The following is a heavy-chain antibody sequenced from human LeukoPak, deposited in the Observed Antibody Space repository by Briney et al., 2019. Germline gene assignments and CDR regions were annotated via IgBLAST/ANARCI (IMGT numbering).Heavy chain of an antibody. CDR2: INRSDTT. CDR3: ARDQTRNSRIDVLDT. J-gene: IGHJ3*02. CDR1: GGSISDYF. D-gene: IGHD1-14*01. Sequence: SETLSLTCTVSGGSISDYFWSWIRQPPGKGLEWIGYINRSDTTKYNPSLKSRVIISLDTSKNQFSLKVISVTAADTALYYCARDQTRNSRIDVLDTSGQGTMFTVSS. V-gene: IGHV4-59*01.